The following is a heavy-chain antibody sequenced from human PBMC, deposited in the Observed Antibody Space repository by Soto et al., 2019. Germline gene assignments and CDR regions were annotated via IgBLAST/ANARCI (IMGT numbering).Heavy chain of an antibody. CDR3: ASSVVVITTDAFDI. CDR1: GGSISSGGYY. CDR2: IYYSGST. J-gene: IGHJ3*02. Sequence: QVQLQESGPGLVKPSQTLSLTCTVSGGSISSGGYYWSWIRQHPGKGLEWIGYIYYSGSTYYNPSLKSRVTISVDTSKNQFSLRLSSVTAADTAVYYCASSVVVITTDAFDIWGQGTMVTVSS. D-gene: IGHD3-22*01. V-gene: IGHV4-31*03.